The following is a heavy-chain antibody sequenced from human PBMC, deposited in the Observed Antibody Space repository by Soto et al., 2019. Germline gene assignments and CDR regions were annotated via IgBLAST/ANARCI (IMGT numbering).Heavy chain of an antibody. Sequence: GGSLRLSCAASGFTFNKYGMHWVRQAPGKGLEWVAIIWYDGSKKYYADSVQGRFTISRDNLKNTLYLQMSSLRAEDTAVYYCAREGREYTNSVLFDYWGQGTLVTVSS. J-gene: IGHJ4*02. CDR3: AREGREYTNSVLFDY. V-gene: IGHV3-33*01. CDR2: IWYDGSKK. D-gene: IGHD2-8*01. CDR1: GFTFNKYG.